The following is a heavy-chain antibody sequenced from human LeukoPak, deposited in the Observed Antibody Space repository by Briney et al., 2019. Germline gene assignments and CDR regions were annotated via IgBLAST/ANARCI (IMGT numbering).Heavy chain of an antibody. CDR3: ARRYCSSTSCYQIDAFDI. V-gene: IGHV1-8*01. Sequence: ASVKVSCKASGYTFTSYDINWVRQATGQGLGWMGWMNPNSGNTGYAQKFQGRVTMTRNTSISTAYMELSSLRSEDTAVYYCARRYCSSTSCYQIDAFDIWGQGTMVTVSS. CDR1: GYTFTSYD. J-gene: IGHJ3*02. CDR2: MNPNSGNT. D-gene: IGHD2-2*01.